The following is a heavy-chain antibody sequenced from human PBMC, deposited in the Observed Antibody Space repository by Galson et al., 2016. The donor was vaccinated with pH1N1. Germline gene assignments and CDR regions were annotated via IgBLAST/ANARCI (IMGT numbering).Heavy chain of an antibody. CDR2: ISGGSRVK. CDR1: GFTFTAFP. Sequence: SLRLSCAASGFTFTAFPMNWVRQAPGKGLEWVSYISGGSRVKNYADSVKGRFTISRDNARNSLYLQMNGLRAEDTAVYYCARDLTRRGSLPGYYLDSWGQGALVTVSS. V-gene: IGHV3-48*03. D-gene: IGHD1-14*01. CDR3: ARDLTRRGSLPGYYLDS. J-gene: IGHJ4*02.